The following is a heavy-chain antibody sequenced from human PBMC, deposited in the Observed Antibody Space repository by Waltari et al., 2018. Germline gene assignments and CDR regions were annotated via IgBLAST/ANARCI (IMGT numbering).Heavy chain of an antibody. J-gene: IGHJ4*02. Sequence: QLQLQESGPGLVKPSETLSLTCTVSGGPIRISRYYWGWIRQPPGKGLEWIGSIYYSGGTYYNPSLKSRVTISVDTSNNQFSLKLSSVTAADTAVYYCARPMGFWGQGTLVTVSS. CDR3: ARPMGF. CDR2: IYYSGGT. V-gene: IGHV4-39*01. CDR1: GGPIRISRYY.